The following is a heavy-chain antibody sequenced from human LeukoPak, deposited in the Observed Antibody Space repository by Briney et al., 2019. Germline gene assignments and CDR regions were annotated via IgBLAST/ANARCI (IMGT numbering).Heavy chain of an antibody. CDR2: INHSGST. CDR3: ARGDPQSHCSGGSCYFGYFDY. V-gene: IGHV4-34*01. CDR1: GGSFSGYY. D-gene: IGHD2-15*01. Sequence: SETLSLTCAVYGGSFSGYYWSWIRQPPGKGLEWIGEINHSGSTNYNPSLKSRVTISVDTSKNQFSLKLSSVTAADTAVYYCARGDPQSHCSGGSCYFGYFDYWGQGTLVTVSS. J-gene: IGHJ4*02.